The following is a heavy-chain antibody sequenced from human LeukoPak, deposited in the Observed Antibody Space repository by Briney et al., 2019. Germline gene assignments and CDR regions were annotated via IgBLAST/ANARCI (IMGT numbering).Heavy chain of an antibody. J-gene: IGHJ5*02. CDR3: ARDDDGSSWYNWFDP. V-gene: IGHV4-4*07. Sequence: SETLSLTCTVSGGSISSYYCSWIRQPAGKGLEWIGRIYTSGGTNYNPSLKSRVTMSVDTSKNQFSLKLSSVTAADTAVYYCARDDDGSSWYNWFDPWGQGTLVTVSS. CDR2: IYTSGGT. CDR1: GGSISSYY. D-gene: IGHD6-13*01.